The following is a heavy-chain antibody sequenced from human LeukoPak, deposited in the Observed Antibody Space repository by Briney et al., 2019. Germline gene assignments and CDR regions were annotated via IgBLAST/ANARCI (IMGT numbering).Heavy chain of an antibody. CDR3: ARVYRAAPNSLGDY. V-gene: IGHV3-30-3*01. D-gene: IGHD6-13*01. J-gene: IGHJ4*02. Sequence: DPGGSLRLSCAASGFTFNSYSMHWVRQAPGKGLEWVTAISDDETCKFYADSVKGRFTISRDNSKNTLYLQMNSLRTEDTAVYYCARVYRAAPNSLGDYWGQGTLVTVSS. CDR2: ISDDETCK. CDR1: GFTFNSYS.